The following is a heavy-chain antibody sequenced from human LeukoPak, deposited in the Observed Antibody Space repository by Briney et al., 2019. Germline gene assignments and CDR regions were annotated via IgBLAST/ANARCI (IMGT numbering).Heavy chain of an antibody. V-gene: IGHV1-46*01. CDR1: GYTFTSYY. D-gene: IGHD2-15*01. J-gene: IGHJ3*02. CDR2: IYPSGGST. Sequence: ASVKVSCKASGYTFTSYYMHWVRQAPGQGLERMGLIYPSGGSTRYAQKFQGRVTMTRDTSTSTVYMALSSLRSEDTAVYYCARSPPRDSDAFDIWGQGTMVTVSS. CDR3: ARSPPRDSDAFDI.